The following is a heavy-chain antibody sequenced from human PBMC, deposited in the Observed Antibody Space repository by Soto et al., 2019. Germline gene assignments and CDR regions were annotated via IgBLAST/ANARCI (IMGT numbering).Heavy chain of an antibody. CDR2: ISGSGGST. CDR1: GFTFSSYA. V-gene: IGHV3-23*01. J-gene: IGHJ4*02. Sequence: PGASLRLSCAASGFTFSSYAMSWVRQAPGKGLEWVSAISGSGGSTYYADSVKGRFTISRDNSKNTLYLQMNSLRAEDTAVYYCAKRGYSSGWEVGYYFDYWGQGTLVTVSS. D-gene: IGHD6-19*01. CDR3: AKRGYSSGWEVGYYFDY.